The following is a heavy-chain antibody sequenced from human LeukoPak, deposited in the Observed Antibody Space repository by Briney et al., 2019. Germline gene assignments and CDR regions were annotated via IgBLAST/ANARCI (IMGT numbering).Heavy chain of an antibody. Sequence: PSQTLSLTCNVSGGSISSGDKYWSWTRQPPGKGLEWIGYIYYSATTYYNPSLKSRLTLSVDTSGNQFSLPLTSVTAADTAVYFCARVTRWAGLDFWGQGTLVTVSS. CDR1: GGSISSGDKY. D-gene: IGHD2-21*02. J-gene: IGHJ4*02. V-gene: IGHV4-30-4*01. CDR2: IYYSATT. CDR3: ARVTRWAGLDF.